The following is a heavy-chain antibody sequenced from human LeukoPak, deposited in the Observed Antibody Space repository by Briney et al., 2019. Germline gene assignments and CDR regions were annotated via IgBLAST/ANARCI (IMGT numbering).Heavy chain of an antibody. V-gene: IGHV3-11*04. Sequence: GGSLRLSCAASGFTFSDYYMSWIRQAPGKGLEWVSYISSSGSTIYYADSVKGRFTISRDNAKNSLYLQMNCLRAEDTAVYYCARNSGYDEFDPTDPWGQGTLVTVSS. CDR3: ARNSGYDEFDPTDP. CDR2: ISSSGSTI. J-gene: IGHJ5*02. CDR1: GFTFSDYY. D-gene: IGHD5-12*01.